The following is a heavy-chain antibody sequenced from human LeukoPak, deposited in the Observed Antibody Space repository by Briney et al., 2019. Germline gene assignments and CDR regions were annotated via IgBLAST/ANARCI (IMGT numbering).Heavy chain of an antibody. V-gene: IGHV3-23*01. CDR1: GFTFSSYA. D-gene: IGHD2-2*01. Sequence: GGSLRLSCAASGFTFSSYAMSWVRQAPGKGPEWVSAISGSGGSTYYADSVKGRFTFSRDNSKNTLYPQMNSLRAEDTAVYYCAKDLGAVVPAAMYYYYYYGMDVWGQGTTVTVSS. CDR3: AKDLGAVVPAAMYYYYYYGMDV. CDR2: ISGSGGST. J-gene: IGHJ6*02.